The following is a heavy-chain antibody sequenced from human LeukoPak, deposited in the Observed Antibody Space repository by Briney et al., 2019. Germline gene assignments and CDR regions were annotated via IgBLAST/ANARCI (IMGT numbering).Heavy chain of an antibody. CDR1: GFTFSSYW. D-gene: IGHD1-1*01. Sequence: GGSLRLSFAASGFTFSSYWMSWVRQAPGRGLECVSDIYRDGSTYYADSVKGRFTISRDDSTNTVYLQMNSLSAEDTAVYYCATRPGMGINYFDLWGRGTLVTVSS. V-gene: IGHV3-53*01. J-gene: IGHJ2*01. CDR2: IYRDGST. CDR3: ATRPGMGINYFDL.